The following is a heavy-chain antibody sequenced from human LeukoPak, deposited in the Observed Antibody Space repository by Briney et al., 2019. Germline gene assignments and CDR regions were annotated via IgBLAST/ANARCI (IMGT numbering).Heavy chain of an antibody. D-gene: IGHD3-22*01. V-gene: IGHV1-2*02. Sequence: GASVKVSCKASGYTFTGYYMHWVRQAPGQGLEWMGWINPNSGGTNYAQKFQGRVTMTRDTSISTAYMELSRLRSDDTAVYYCARDTHYYDNSDYYEDVFDSWGQGTMVTVSS. CDR1: GYTFTGYY. CDR2: INPNSGGT. CDR3: ARDTHYYDNSDYYEDVFDS. J-gene: IGHJ3*02.